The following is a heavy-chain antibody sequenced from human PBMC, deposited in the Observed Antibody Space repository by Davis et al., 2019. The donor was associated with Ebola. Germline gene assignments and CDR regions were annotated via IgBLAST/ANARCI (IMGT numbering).Heavy chain of an antibody. CDR3: AKDRADFSAFDI. J-gene: IGHJ3*02. V-gene: IGHV3-9*01. CDR2: ISWNSGSI. D-gene: IGHD2/OR15-2a*01. CDR1: GFTFDDYA. Sequence: PGGSLRLSCAASGFTFDDYAMHWVRQAPGKGLEWVSGISWNSGSIGYADSVKGRFTISRDNAKNSLYLQMNSLRAEDTALYYCAKDRADFSAFDIWGQGTMVTVSS.